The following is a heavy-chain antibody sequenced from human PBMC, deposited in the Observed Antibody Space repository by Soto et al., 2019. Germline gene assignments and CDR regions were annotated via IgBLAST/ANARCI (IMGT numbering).Heavy chain of an antibody. CDR1: GFTFDDYG. CDR3: TRHTVDI. CDR2: IRSKANNYAT. D-gene: IGHD4-4*01. V-gene: IGHV3-73*01. Sequence: PGGSLRLSCAASGFTFDDYGMSWARQAPGKGLEWVGRIRSKANNYATEYAASVKGRFTISRDDSKNTAYLQMNSLKTEDTAVYYCTRHTVDIWGQGTMVTVSS. J-gene: IGHJ3*02.